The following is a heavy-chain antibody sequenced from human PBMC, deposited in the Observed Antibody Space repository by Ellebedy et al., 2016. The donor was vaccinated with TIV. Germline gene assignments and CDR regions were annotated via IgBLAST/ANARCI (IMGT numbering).Heavy chain of an antibody. CDR1: GFTFSHHS. D-gene: IGHD5-12*01. CDR3: TKGPKIGYDYFDS. CDR2: ISFTSSVV. J-gene: IGHJ4*02. V-gene: IGHV3-48*04. Sequence: GESLKISCAASGFTFSHHSMYWVRQAPGKGLEWISFISFTSSVVSYADSVKGRFTVSRDNAEKSLFLQRESLTVQDTSVYYCTKGPKIGYDYFDSWGQGTLVTVSS.